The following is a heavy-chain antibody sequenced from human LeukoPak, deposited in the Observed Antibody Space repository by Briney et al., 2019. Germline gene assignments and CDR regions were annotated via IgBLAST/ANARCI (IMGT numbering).Heavy chain of an antibody. CDR2: INPSGGST. J-gene: IGHJ6*02. D-gene: IGHD5-12*01. Sequence: EASVKVSCEASGYTFTSYYMHWVRQAPGQGLEWMGIINPSGGSTSYAQKFQGRVTMTRDTSTSTVYMELSSLRSEDTAVYYCARDQEVGYGYYYYYGMDVWGQGTTVTVSS. V-gene: IGHV1-46*01. CDR1: GYTFTSYY. CDR3: ARDQEVGYGYYYYYGMDV.